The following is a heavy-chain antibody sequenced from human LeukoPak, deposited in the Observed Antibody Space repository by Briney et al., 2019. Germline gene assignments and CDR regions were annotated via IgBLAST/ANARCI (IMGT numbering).Heavy chain of an antibody. J-gene: IGHJ4*02. CDR2: ISSSSSYI. D-gene: IGHD1-26*01. Sequence: PGGSLRLSCAASGFTFSSYSMNWVRQAPGKGLEWVSSISSSSSYIYYADSVKGRFTISRDNAKNSLYLQMNSLRAEDTAVYYCARDWTRAVPLIVGADRGQGTLVTVSS. V-gene: IGHV3-21*01. CDR3: ARDWTRAVPLIVGAD. CDR1: GFTFSSYS.